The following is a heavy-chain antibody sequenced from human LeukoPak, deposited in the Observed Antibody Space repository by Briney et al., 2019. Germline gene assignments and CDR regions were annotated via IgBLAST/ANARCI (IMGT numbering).Heavy chain of an antibody. V-gene: IGHV1-46*01. CDR2: INPSGGST. Sequence: GASVKASCKASGYTFTSYYMHWVRQAPGQGLEWMGIINPSGGSTSYAQKFQGRVTMTRDMSTSTVYMELSSLRSEDTAVYYCARDEPNCSSTSCYPSYYFDYWGQGTLVTVSS. J-gene: IGHJ4*02. D-gene: IGHD2-2*01. CDR1: GYTFTSYY. CDR3: ARDEPNCSSTSCYPSYYFDY.